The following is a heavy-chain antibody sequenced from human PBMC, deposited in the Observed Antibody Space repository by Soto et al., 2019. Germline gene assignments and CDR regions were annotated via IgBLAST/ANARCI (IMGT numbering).Heavy chain of an antibody. CDR1: GFTFSSYS. Sequence: EVQLVESGGGLVKPGGSLRLSCAASGFTFSSYSMNWVLQAPGKGLEWVSSISSSSSYIYYADSVKGLFTISRDNAKNSLYLQMNSLRAEDTAVYYCARYGSGRPETDYWGQGTLVTVSS. V-gene: IGHV3-21*01. CDR2: ISSSSSYI. J-gene: IGHJ4*02. CDR3: ARYGSGRPETDY. D-gene: IGHD3-10*01.